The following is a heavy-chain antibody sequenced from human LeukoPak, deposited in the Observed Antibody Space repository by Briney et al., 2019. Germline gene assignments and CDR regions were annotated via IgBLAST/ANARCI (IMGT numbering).Heavy chain of an antibody. CDR3: ARERHDWGWGYYYYGMDV. V-gene: IGHV4-59*01. Sequence: PSETLSLTCTVSGGSISRYYWSWIRQPPGKGLEWIGHIYYSGSTNYNPSLKSRVTISVDTSKNQFSLKLSSVTAADTAVYYCARERHDWGWGYYYYGMDVWGQGTTVTVSS. CDR2: IYYSGST. CDR1: GGSISRYY. J-gene: IGHJ6*02. D-gene: IGHD7-27*01.